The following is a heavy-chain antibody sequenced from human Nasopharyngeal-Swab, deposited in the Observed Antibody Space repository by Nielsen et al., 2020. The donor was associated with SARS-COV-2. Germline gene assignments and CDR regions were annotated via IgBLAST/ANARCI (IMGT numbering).Heavy chain of an antibody. CDR1: GFTFSSYG. CDR2: IWYDGSNK. V-gene: IGHV3-33*01. J-gene: IGHJ4*02. CDR3: ARMDFIASRDY. D-gene: IGHD6-13*01. Sequence: SLKISCAASGFTFSSYGMHWVRQAPDKGLEWVAVIWYDGSNKYYADSVKGRFTISRDNSKNTLYLQMNSLRAEDTAVYYCARMDFIASRDYWGQGTLVTVSS.